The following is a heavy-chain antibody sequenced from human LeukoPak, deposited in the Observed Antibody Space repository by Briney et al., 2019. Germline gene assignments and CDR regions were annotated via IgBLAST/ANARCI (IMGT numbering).Heavy chain of an antibody. Sequence: SETLSLTCTVSGGSISSYYWSWIRQPPGKGLEWIGRISSSGSTNYNPSLKSRVTISADTSKNQFSLNVSSVTAADTAVHYCARATSSYFYYMDVWGRGTTVTISS. V-gene: IGHV4-4*08. J-gene: IGHJ6*03. CDR2: ISSSGST. CDR3: ARATSSYFYYMDV. CDR1: GGSISSYY. D-gene: IGHD5-12*01.